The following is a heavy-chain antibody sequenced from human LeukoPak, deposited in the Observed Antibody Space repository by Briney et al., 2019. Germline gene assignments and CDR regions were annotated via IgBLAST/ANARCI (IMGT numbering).Heavy chain of an antibody. CDR1: EFTFSNFW. CDR3: XXXSGSCRGCAFDI. D-gene: IGHD1-26*01. V-gene: IGHV3-7*01. J-gene: IGHJ3*02. Sequence: PGGSLRLSCAASEFTFSNFWMSWVRQVPGKGLEWVANTNRDGSEKYYVVSVKGRVTISRDNAMNFLYLQLNSLRVDDTAVYYXXXXSGSCRGCAFDIWGQGTVVTVSS. CDR2: TNRDGSEK.